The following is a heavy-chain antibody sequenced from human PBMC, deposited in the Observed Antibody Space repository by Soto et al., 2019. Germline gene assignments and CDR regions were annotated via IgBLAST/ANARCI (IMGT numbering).Heavy chain of an antibody. V-gene: IGHV1-69*01. CDR1: GGTFNNYA. D-gene: IGHD2-2*01. J-gene: IGHJ4*02. CDR2: ISPMFGKA. Sequence: QVQLVQSGAEVKRPGSSVKVSCKASGGTFNNYAINWVRQAPGQGFEWMGDISPMFGKANYAQRFKGRVKITADDSTATAYLELSSLRSEDTALYYCAREVEVHTPVFGFWGQGSLVTVSS. CDR3: AREVEVHTPVFGF.